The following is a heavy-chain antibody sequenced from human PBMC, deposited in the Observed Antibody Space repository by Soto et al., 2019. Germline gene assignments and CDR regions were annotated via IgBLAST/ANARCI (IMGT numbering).Heavy chain of an antibody. J-gene: IGHJ6*03. CDR3: ARGKRYDFWSGEYTGASYYYYMDG. V-gene: IGHV4-59*01. Sequence: ASETLSLTCTVSGGSISSYYWSWIRQPPGKGLEWIGYIYYSGSTNYNPSLKSRVTISVDTSKNQFSLKLSSVTAADTAVYYCARGKRYDFWSGEYTGASYYYYMDGWGKGTTVSVSS. CDR1: GGSISSYY. D-gene: IGHD3-3*01. CDR2: IYYSGST.